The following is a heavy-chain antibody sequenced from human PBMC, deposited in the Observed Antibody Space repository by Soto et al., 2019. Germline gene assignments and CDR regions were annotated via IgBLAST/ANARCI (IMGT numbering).Heavy chain of an antibody. CDR1: GFTFSSYG. CDR3: AKDQRFLEWLLAEYYYYTMDV. V-gene: IGHV3-30*18. D-gene: IGHD3-3*01. Sequence: GGSLRLSCAASGFTFSSYGMHWVRQAPGKGLEWVAVISYDGSNKYYADSVKGRFTISRDNSKNTLYLQMNSLRAEDTAVYYCAKDQRFLEWLLAEYYYYTMDVWGQGTTVTVSS. J-gene: IGHJ6*02. CDR2: ISYDGSNK.